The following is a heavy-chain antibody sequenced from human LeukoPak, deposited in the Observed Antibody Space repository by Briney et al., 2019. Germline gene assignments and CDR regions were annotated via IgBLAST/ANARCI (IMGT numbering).Heavy chain of an antibody. J-gene: IGHJ4*02. CDR2: IYYSGTT. CDR3: ARQSYDAGSYSVLDH. V-gene: IGHV4-39*01. D-gene: IGHD3-10*01. CDR1: GGSLSSYY. Sequence: SETLSLTCTVSGGSLSSYYWGWIRQPPGKGLEWIGTIYYSGTTYYNPSLKSRVTISVDTSKNQFSLKLSSVTAADTAVYYCARQSYDAGSYSVLDHWGQGTLVTVSS.